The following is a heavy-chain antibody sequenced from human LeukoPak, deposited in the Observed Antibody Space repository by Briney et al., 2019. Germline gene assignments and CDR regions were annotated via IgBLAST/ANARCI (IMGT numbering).Heavy chain of an antibody. J-gene: IGHJ3*02. D-gene: IGHD3-22*01. CDR3: ASLSDSSTYGAFDI. V-gene: IGHV3-66*02. CDR2: LYSGGST. Sequence: PGGSLRLSCAASGFTVSSNYMGWVRQAPGKGLEWVSVLYSGGSTYYPDSVKGRFTISRDNSQNTLYLQVDSLRPEDTAVYYCASLSDSSTYGAFDIWGQGTMVTVSS. CDR1: GFTVSSNY.